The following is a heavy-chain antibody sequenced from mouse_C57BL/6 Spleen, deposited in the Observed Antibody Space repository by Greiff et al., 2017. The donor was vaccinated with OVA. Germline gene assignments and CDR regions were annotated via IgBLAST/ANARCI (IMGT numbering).Heavy chain of an antibody. CDR2: IDPENGDT. J-gene: IGHJ3*01. CDR3: TTTGTLAY. CDR1: GFNIKDDY. D-gene: IGHD4-1*01. Sequence: EVKLVESGAELVRPGASVKLSCTASGFNIKDDYMHWVKQRPEQGLEWIGWIDPENGDTEYASKFQGKATITADTSSNTAYLQLSSLTSEDTAVYYCTTTGTLAYWGQGTLVTVSA. V-gene: IGHV14-4*01.